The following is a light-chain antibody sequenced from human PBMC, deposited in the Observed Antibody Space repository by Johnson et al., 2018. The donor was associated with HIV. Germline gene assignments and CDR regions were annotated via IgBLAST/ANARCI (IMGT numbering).Light chain of an antibody. V-gene: IGLV1-51*02. CDR3: GTWDSSLSAGV. CDR1: SSNIGNNY. CDR2: ENN. Sequence: QSVLTQPPSVSAAPGQKVTISCSGSSSNIGNNYVSWYQQLPGTAPKLLIYENNKRPSGIPDRFSGSKSGTSATLGITGLKTGEEADYYCGTWDSSLSAGVFGTGTKVTVL. J-gene: IGLJ1*01.